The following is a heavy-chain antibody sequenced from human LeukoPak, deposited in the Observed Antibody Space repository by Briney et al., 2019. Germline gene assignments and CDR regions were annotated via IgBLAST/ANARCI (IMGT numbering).Heavy chain of an antibody. CDR2: ISCYNGDT. CDR3: ARDGGTYDILTGYRAPLDY. J-gene: IGHJ4*02. CDR1: GYTFNKYG. Sequence: GASVKVSCKASGYTFNKYGISWVRQAPGQGLEWMGWISCYNGDTRYAQKLQGRVTMTTDTSTSTVHMELRSLRSDDTAVYYCARDGGTYDILTGYRAPLDYWGQGTLVTVSS. V-gene: IGHV1-18*01. D-gene: IGHD3-9*01.